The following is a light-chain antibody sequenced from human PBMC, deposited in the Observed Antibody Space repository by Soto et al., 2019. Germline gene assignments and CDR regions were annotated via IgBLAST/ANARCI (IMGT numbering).Light chain of an antibody. CDR1: QGIRND. CDR3: LQHNTYPVT. Sequence: DIQMTQSPSSLSASVGDRVTITCRASQGIRNDLAWYQQKPGKAPWRLIYAASTLQSGVPSRFSGSGSGTEFTLTINSLQPEDFATYYCLQHNTYPVTFGQGTKLEIK. J-gene: IGKJ2*01. CDR2: AAS. V-gene: IGKV1-17*01.